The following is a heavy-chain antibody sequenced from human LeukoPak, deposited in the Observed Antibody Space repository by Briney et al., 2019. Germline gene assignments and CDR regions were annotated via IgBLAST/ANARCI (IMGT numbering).Heavy chain of an antibody. CDR2: INHSGST. Sequence: SETLSLTCAVYGGSFSGYYWSWIRQPPGKGLEWIGEINHSGSTNYNPSLKSRVTISVDTSKNQFSLKLSSVTAADTAVYYCARGASAGEGYSNWLDPWGQGTLVTVSS. CDR3: ARGASAGEGYSNWLDP. D-gene: IGHD6-13*01. V-gene: IGHV4-34*01. CDR1: GGSFSGYY. J-gene: IGHJ5*02.